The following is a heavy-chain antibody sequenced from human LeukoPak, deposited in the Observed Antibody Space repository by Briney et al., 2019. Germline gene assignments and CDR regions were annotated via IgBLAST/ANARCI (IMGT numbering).Heavy chain of an antibody. CDR3: ARGFGMFGHRFGY. CDR1: GFTFSSFE. J-gene: IGHJ4*02. Sequence: GGSLRLSCAASGFTFSSFEMDWVRQAPGKGQGRISYMSSRDNTRYYAESVRGRFTMSRDNAKNSLSLQMNGLRVEDTAVYYCARGFGMFGHRFGYLGQGTLVTVSS. V-gene: IGHV3-48*03. D-gene: IGHD3-10*02. CDR2: MSSRDNTR.